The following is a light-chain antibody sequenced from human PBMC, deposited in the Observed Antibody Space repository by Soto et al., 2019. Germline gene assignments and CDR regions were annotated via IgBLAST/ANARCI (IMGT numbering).Light chain of an antibody. J-gene: IGKJ2*01. CDR2: AAT. V-gene: IGKV3-15*01. CDR1: QNVHSN. CDR3: QQYNDWPVYT. Sequence: EIVMTQSPGTLSVSPGGMATLSCTASQNVHSNLAWYQHKPGQAPRLLIYAATTRATGVPARISGSGSGTDFTLTIDSLQSEDFAVYFCQQYNDWPVYTFGLGTKVEI.